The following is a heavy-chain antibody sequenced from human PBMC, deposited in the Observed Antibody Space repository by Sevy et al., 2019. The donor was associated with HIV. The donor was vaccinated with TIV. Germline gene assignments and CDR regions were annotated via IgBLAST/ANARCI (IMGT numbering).Heavy chain of an antibody. V-gene: IGHV3-33*01. CDR1: GFTFSSHG. J-gene: IGHJ4*02. Sequence: VGSLRLSCAASGFTFSSHGMHWVRQAPGKALEWVAVIGYDGSNKYYADSVKGRFTISRDNSKNTLYLQMNSLRAEDTAVYYCATVGMATIILDYWGQGTLVTVSS. CDR2: IGYDGSNK. CDR3: ATVGMATIILDY. D-gene: IGHD5-12*01.